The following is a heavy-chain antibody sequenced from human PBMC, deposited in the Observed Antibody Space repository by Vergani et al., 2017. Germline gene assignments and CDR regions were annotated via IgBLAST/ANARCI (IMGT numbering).Heavy chain of an antibody. CDR3: ARSGYSGYDYHYYYYMDV. V-gene: IGHV3-66*03. CDR1: GFTVSSNY. J-gene: IGHJ6*03. CDR2: IYSCGST. Sequence: EVQLVESGGGLIQPGGSLRLSCAASGFTVSSNYMSWVRQAPGKGLEWVSVIYSCGSTYYADSVKGRFTISRDNSKNTLYLQMNSLRAEDTAVYYCARSGYSGYDYHYYYYMDVWGKGTTVTVSS. D-gene: IGHD5-12*01.